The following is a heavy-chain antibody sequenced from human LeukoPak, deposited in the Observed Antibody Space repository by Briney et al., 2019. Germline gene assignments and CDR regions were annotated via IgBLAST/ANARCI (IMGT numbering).Heavy chain of an antibody. D-gene: IGHD2-15*01. V-gene: IGHV1-2*02. CDR3: ARDDRLGYCSGGSCYPLDY. J-gene: IGHJ4*02. CDR1: GYTFTGYY. Sequence: ASVKVSCKASGYTFTGYYMHWVRQAPGQGLEWMGWINPNSGGTNYAQKFQGRVTMTRDTSISTAYMELSRLRSDDTAVYYCARDDRLGYCSGGSCYPLDYWGQGTLVTVSS. CDR2: INPNSGGT.